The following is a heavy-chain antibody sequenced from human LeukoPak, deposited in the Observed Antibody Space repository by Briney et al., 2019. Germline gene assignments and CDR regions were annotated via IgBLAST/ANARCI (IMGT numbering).Heavy chain of an antibody. Sequence: SETLSLTCTVSGGSISGYYWSSIRQPPGKGLEWIGYIYYSGSTNYNPSLKSRVTISVDTSKNQFSLKLSSVTAADTAVYYCARSITSSWYGDFQHWGQGTLVTVSS. V-gene: IGHV4-59*01. D-gene: IGHD6-13*01. CDR1: GGSISGYY. CDR2: IYYSGST. J-gene: IGHJ1*01. CDR3: ARSITSSWYGDFQH.